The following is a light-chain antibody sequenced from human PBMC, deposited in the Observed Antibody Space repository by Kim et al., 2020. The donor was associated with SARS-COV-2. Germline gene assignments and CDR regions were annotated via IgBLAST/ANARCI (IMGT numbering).Light chain of an antibody. V-gene: IGLV2-23*02. CDR1: SSDVGSYNL. J-gene: IGLJ3*02. CDR3: CSYAGSSTFV. Sequence: GQSITISCTGTSSDVGSYNLVSWYQQHPDKAPKLIIYEVDKRPSGISNRFSGSKSANTASLTISGLQAEDEADYHCCSYAGSSTFVFGGGTQLTVL. CDR2: EVD.